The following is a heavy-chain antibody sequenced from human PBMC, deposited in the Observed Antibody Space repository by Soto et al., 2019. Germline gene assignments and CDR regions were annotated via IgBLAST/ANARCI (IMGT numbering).Heavy chain of an antibody. V-gene: IGHV6-1*01. Sequence: AQPLSLTCAISGDSVSINSGAWNWIRQSPSRGLEWLGRTYYRSKWYNDYAVSVKSRITINPDTSKNQFSLQLNSVTPEDTAVYYCARGTIAVAGRSRYYYYGMDVWGQGTTVTVSS. CDR3: ARGTIAVAGRSRYYYYGMDV. CDR1: GDSVSINSGA. D-gene: IGHD6-19*01. J-gene: IGHJ6*02. CDR2: TYYRSKWYN.